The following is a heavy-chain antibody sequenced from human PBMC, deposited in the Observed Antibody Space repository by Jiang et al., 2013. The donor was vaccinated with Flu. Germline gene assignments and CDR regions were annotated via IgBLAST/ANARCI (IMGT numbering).Heavy chain of an antibody. Sequence: GAEVKKPGASVKVSCKASGYTFNRYGLSWVRQAPGQGLEWMGWISAYDGNTNYAQKFQGRVIMTTDTSTRTAFLELRSLRSDDTAVYYCARDSLPNYNRNSDYWGQGTLVTVSS. CDR1: GYTFNRYG. CDR2: ISAYDGNT. J-gene: IGHJ4*02. D-gene: IGHD3-22*01. CDR3: ARDSLPNYNRNSDY. V-gene: IGHV1-18*01.